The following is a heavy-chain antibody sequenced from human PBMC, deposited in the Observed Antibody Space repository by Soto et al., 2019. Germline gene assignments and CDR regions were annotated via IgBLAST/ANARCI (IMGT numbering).Heavy chain of an antibody. CDR1: GGTFSSYA. CDR2: IIPIFGTA. CDR3: ARAAGSPIMVYAIRGSYYYYGMDV. D-gene: IGHD2-8*01. Sequence: QVQLVQSGAEVKKPGSSVKVSCKASGGTFSSYAISWVRQAPGQGLEWMGGIIPIFGTANYAQKFQGRVTITADESTRTAYMELSSLRSEDTAVYYCARAAGSPIMVYAIRGSYYYYGMDVWGQGTTVTVSS. V-gene: IGHV1-69*01. J-gene: IGHJ6*02.